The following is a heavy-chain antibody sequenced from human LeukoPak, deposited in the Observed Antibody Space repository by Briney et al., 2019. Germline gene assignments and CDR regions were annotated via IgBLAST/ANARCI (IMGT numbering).Heavy chain of an antibody. CDR2: ISSSSSYI. Sequence: PGGSLRLSCAASGFTFSSYSMNWVRQAPGKGLEWVSSISSSSSYIYYADSVKGRFTISRDNAKNSLYLQMNSLRAEDTAVHYRARDGRNYDYVWGSPSPGAFDIWGQGTMVTVSS. CDR1: GFTFSSYS. CDR3: ARDGRNYDYVWGSPSPGAFDI. V-gene: IGHV3-21*01. D-gene: IGHD3-16*01. J-gene: IGHJ3*02.